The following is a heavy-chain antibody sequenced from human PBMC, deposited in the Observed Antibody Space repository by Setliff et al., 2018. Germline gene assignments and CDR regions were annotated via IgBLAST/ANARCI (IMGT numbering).Heavy chain of an antibody. CDR3: AVPRGYCSGGSCYNFDY. V-gene: IGHV1-69*13. D-gene: IGHD2-15*01. J-gene: IGHJ4*02. CDR1: GGTFSSYV. Sequence: SVKVSCKASGGTFSSYVISWVREAPGQGLEWMGGIIPMFGTNYAQKFQGRVTITADESTSTAYMELSSLRSEDTAVYYCAVPRGYCSGGSCYNFDYWGQGTLGTVSS. CDR2: IIPMFGT.